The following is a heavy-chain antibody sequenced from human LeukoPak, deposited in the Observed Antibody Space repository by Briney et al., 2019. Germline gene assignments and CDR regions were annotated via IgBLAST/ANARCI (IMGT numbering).Heavy chain of an antibody. D-gene: IGHD3-3*01. CDR2: ISSSSYI. V-gene: IGHV3-21*04. CDR3: AKDQRFLEWLLWY. Sequence: PGGSLRLSCAASGFTFSSYSMNWVRQAPGKGLEWVSSISSSSYIYYADSVKGRFTISRDNAKNSLYLQMNSLRAEDTAVYYCAKDQRFLEWLLWYWGQGTLVTVSS. J-gene: IGHJ4*02. CDR1: GFTFSSYS.